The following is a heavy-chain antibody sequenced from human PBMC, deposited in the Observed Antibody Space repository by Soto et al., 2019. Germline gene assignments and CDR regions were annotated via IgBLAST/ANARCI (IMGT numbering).Heavy chain of an antibody. D-gene: IGHD3-10*01. Sequence: SETLSLTCTVSGGSISSYYWSWIRQPPGKGLEWIGYIYYSGSTNYNPSLKSRVTISVDTSKNQFSLKLSSVTAADTAAYYCARLTMVRGVISSSYYYYYMDVWGKGTTVTVSS. V-gene: IGHV4-59*08. J-gene: IGHJ6*03. CDR1: GGSISSYY. CDR3: ARLTMVRGVISSSYYYYYMDV. CDR2: IYYSGST.